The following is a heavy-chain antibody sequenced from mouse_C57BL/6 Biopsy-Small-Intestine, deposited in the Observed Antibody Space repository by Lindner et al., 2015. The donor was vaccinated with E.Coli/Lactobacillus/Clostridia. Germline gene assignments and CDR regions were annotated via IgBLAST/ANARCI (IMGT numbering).Heavy chain of an antibody. D-gene: IGHD6-1*01. CDR2: MNPNSGQT. J-gene: IGHJ2*01. CDR1: EYTFTSYD. CDR3: AIRRYSSGWTYYFXN. Sequence: SVKVSCKASEYTFTSYDINWVRQAAGQGLEWMGWMNPNSGQTGLAQSFQGRLTMTRNTSISTAYMELSSLRSDDTAVYYCAIRRYSSGWTYYFXNWGQGTLVTVSS. V-gene: IGHV1S55*01.